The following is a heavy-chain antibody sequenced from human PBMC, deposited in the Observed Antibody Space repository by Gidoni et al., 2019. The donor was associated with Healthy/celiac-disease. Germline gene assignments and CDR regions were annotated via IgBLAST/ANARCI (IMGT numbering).Heavy chain of an antibody. CDR2: INPSGGST. J-gene: IGHJ4*02. Sequence: QVQLVQSGAEVRKPGASVKVSCQASGYNLTRSSMHWVRQAPGQGLEWMGIINPSGGSTSYAQKFQGRVTMTRDTSTSTVYMELSSLRSEDTAVYYCARQSLAYTGSYGGDFDYWGQGTLVTVSS. D-gene: IGHD3-10*01. CDR1: GYNLTRSS. V-gene: IGHV1-46*01. CDR3: ARQSLAYTGSYGGDFDY.